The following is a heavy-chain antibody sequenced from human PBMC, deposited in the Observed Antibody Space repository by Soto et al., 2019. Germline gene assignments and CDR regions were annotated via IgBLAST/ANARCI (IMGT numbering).Heavy chain of an antibody. Sequence: GASVKVSCKASGYTFISYGISWVRQAPGQGLEWMGWISAYNGNTNYAQKLQGRVTMTTETLTSTADMELRSLRSDDTAVYYCARDLEPYSSSYWFDPWGQGTLVTVSS. CDR2: ISAYNGNT. J-gene: IGHJ5*02. CDR1: GYTFISYG. V-gene: IGHV1-18*04. D-gene: IGHD6-6*01. CDR3: ARDLEPYSSSYWFDP.